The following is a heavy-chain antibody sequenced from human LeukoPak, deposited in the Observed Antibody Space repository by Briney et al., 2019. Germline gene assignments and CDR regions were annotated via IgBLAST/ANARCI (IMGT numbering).Heavy chain of an antibody. CDR1: GGSFSGYY. J-gene: IGHJ3*02. CDR3: ARLGPTYYYDSSGYYYGSRAFDI. D-gene: IGHD3-22*01. CDR2: INHSGST. Sequence: SETLSLTCAVYGGSFSGYYWSWIRQPPGKGLEWIGEINHSGSTNYNPSLKSRVTISVDTSKNQFSLKLSSVTAADTAVYYCARLGPTYYYDSSGYYYGSRAFDIWGQGTMVTVSS. V-gene: IGHV4-34*01.